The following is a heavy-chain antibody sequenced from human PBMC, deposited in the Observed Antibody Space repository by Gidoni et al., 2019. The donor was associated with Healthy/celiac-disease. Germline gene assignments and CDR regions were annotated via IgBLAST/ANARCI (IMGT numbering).Heavy chain of an antibody. V-gene: IGHV3-23*01. CDR3: AKIIQGIVSGPYFDY. CDR2: ISGSGGST. D-gene: IGHD1-26*01. J-gene: IGHJ4*02. Sequence: EVQLLESGGGLVQPGGSLRLSCADSGFTFSSYAMSWVLQAPGQGLEWVSAISGSGGSTYYADSVKGRFTISRDNSKNTLYQQMNSLRAEDTAVYYCAKIIQGIVSGPYFDYWGQGTLVTVSS. CDR1: GFTFSSYA.